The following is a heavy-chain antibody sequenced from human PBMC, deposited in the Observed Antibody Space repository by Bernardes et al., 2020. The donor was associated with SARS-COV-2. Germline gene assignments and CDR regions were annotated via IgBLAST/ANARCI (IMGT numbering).Heavy chain of an antibody. V-gene: IGHV2-5*01. J-gene: IGHJ6*02. CDR1: GFSLSTSGVG. CDR3: AHIHPDSGSYYYYGMDV. D-gene: IGHD1-26*01. CDR2: SYLNDDK. Sequence: SGPTLVKPTQPLTLTCTFSGFSLSTSGVGVGWIRQPPGKSLEWLALSYLNDDKRYSPSLKSRLTITKDTSNNQVVLTMTNMDPVDTATYYGAHIHPDSGSYYYYGMDVGGQGTTVTVSS.